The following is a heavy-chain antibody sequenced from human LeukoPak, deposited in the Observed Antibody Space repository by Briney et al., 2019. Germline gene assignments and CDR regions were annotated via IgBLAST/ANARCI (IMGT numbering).Heavy chain of an antibody. V-gene: IGHV2-5*01. J-gene: IGHJ4*02. D-gene: IGHD5-24*01. CDR2: IYWNDDK. Sequence: SGPTLVNPTQTLTLTCTFSGFSLSTSGVGVGWIRQPPGKALEWLALIYWNDDKRYSPSLKSRLTITKDPSKNQVVLTMTNMDPVDTATYYCAHRVEMATIEVGYYFDYWGQGTLVTVSS. CDR1: GFSLSTSGVG. CDR3: AHRVEMATIEVGYYFDY.